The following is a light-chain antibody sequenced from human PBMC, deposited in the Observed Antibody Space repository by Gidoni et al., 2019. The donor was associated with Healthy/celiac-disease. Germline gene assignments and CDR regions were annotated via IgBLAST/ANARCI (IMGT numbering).Light chain of an antibody. J-gene: IGLJ2*01. Sequence: SYELTQPPSVSVSPGQTASITCSGYKLGDKYACWYQQKPGQSTVLVIYQDSKRPSGIPERFSGSNSGNTATLTISGTQAMDEADYYCQAWDSSTVVFGGGSKLTVL. CDR2: QDS. CDR3: QAWDSSTVV. V-gene: IGLV3-1*01. CDR1: KLGDKY.